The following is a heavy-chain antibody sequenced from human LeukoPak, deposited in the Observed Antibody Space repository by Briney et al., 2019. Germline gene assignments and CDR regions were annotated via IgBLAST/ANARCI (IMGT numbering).Heavy chain of an antibody. Sequence: ASGRVSCKASGYTFGSYAISWVRQAPGQGLEWMGWISACKGDTNFAQKFQGRVTMTTDTSTSTAYMELRSLRSDDTAVYYCARAPQQLASRVDFWGQGTLVTVSS. CDR3: ARAPQQLASRVDF. J-gene: IGHJ4*02. D-gene: IGHD6-13*01. CDR1: GYTFGSYA. CDR2: ISACKGDT. V-gene: IGHV1-18*01.